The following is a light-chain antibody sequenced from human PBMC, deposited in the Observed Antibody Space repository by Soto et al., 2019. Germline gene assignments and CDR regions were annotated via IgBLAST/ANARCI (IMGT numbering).Light chain of an antibody. Sequence: EIVLTQSPATLSLSPGERATLSCRASQSVSSYLAWHQQKPGQAPRLLIYDASNRATGIPARFSGSGSGTDFTPTISSLEPEDFAVYYCQQRSNSTFGQGTKVDIK. CDR2: DAS. CDR1: QSVSSY. J-gene: IGKJ1*01. V-gene: IGKV3-11*01. CDR3: QQRSNST.